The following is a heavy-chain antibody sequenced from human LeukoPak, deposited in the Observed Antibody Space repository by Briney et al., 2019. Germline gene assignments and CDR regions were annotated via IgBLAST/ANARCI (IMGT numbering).Heavy chain of an antibody. J-gene: IGHJ4*02. V-gene: IGHV2-5*02. CDR3: AHIGDYVADY. CDR1: GFSLSTSGVG. Sequence: SGPTLVNPTQTLTLTCTFSGFSLSTSGVGVAWILQPPGEALEWLAVFYRDDDKRYSPSLKSRLTITKDTSKNQVVLTMTNMDPVDTATYYCAHIGDYVADYWGQGTLVTVSS. CDR2: FYRDDDK. D-gene: IGHD3-10*02.